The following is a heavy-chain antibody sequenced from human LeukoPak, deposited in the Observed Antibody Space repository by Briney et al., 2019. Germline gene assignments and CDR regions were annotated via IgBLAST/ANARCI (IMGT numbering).Heavy chain of an antibody. Sequence: GASVKVSCKASGYTFTGYYMHWVRQAPGQGLEWMGWINPNSGGTNYAQKFQGRVTMTRDTSISTAYMELSRLRSDDTAVYYCARVSEGRYFDWLLPDFDYWGQGTLVTVSS. CDR3: ARVSEGRYFDWLLPDFDY. J-gene: IGHJ4*02. D-gene: IGHD3-9*01. CDR1: GYTFTGYY. CDR2: INPNSGGT. V-gene: IGHV1-2*02.